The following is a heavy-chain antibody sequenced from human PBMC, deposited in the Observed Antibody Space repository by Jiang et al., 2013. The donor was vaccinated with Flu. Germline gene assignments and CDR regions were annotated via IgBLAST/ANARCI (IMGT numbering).Heavy chain of an antibody. Sequence: SGGTFSSYAISWVRQAPGQGLEWMGGIIPILGIANYAQKFQGRVTITADKSTSTAYMELSSLRSEDTAVYYCASPMPDYYDSSGYYYFDYWGQGTLVTVSS. J-gene: IGHJ4*02. CDR1: GGTFSSYA. V-gene: IGHV1-69*10. D-gene: IGHD3-22*01. CDR3: ASPMPDYYDSSGYYYFDY. CDR2: IIPILGIA.